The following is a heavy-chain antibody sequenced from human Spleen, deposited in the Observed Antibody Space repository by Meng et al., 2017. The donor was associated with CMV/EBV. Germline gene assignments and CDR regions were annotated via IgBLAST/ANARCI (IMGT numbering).Heavy chain of an antibody. CDR3: AGAGVGTYDY. CDR1: GFTFNSYW. J-gene: IGHJ4*02. CDR2: IKQDGSEK. D-gene: IGHD2-15*01. V-gene: IGHV3-7*04. Sequence: GGSPRLSCVASGFTFNSYWMSWVRQAPGKGLEWVANIKQDGSEKYYVDSVKGRFTISRDNAKNSLYLQMNSLRAEDTAVYYCAGAGVGTYDYWGQGTPVTVSS.